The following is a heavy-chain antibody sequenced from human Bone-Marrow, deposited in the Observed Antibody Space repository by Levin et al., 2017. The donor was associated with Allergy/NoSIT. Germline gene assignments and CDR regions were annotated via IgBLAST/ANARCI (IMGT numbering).Heavy chain of an antibody. CDR2: ISAYNGDI. CDR3: ATYGDQRYLFDH. J-gene: IGHJ4*02. V-gene: IGHV1-18*01. Sequence: GESLKISCKASGYTFISYGLSWLRQAPGQGLEWMGWISAYNGDIKSAQKFQGRVTMTKDTSTSTAYMELRSLRSDDTAVYYCATYGDQRYLFDHWGQGSLVTVSS. CDR1: GYTFISYG. D-gene: IGHD4-17*01.